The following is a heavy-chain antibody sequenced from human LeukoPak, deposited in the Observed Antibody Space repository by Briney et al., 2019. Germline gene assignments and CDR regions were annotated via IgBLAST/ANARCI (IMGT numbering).Heavy chain of an antibody. D-gene: IGHD1-14*01. V-gene: IGHV3-21*01. J-gene: IGHJ4*02. CDR2: ISSSSSYI. CDR3: ARDEPEAFDY. Sequence: PGGSLRLSCAASGFAFSSYSMNWVRQAPGKGLEWVSSISSSSSYIYYADSVKGRFTISRDNAKNSLYLQMNSLRAEDTAVYYCARDEPEAFDYWGQGTLVTVSS. CDR1: GFAFSSYS.